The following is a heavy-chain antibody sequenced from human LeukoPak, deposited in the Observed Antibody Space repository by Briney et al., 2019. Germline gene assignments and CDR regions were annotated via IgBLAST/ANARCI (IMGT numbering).Heavy chain of an antibody. D-gene: IGHD1-14*01. CDR3: ARLGWNHSIYYYYYYMDV. Sequence: SETLSLTCTASGGSISSYYWSWIRQPPGKGLEWIGYIYTSGSTNYNPSLKSRVTISVDTSKNQFSLKLSSVTAADTAVYYCARLGWNHSIYYYYYYMDVWGKGTTVTVSS. CDR2: IYTSGST. J-gene: IGHJ6*03. CDR1: GGSISSYY. V-gene: IGHV4-4*09.